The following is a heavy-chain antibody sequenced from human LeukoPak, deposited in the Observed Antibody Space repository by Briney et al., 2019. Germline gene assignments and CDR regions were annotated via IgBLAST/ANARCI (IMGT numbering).Heavy chain of an antibody. D-gene: IGHD3-3*01. CDR2: ISYDGSDE. J-gene: IGHJ4*02. V-gene: IGHV3-30*04. Sequence: PGGSLRLSCVASGLAFSSYSMHWVRQAPGKGLEWVGVISYDGSDEYYTDSVKGRFTISRDNSKNTAYLQMNSLRADDTAVYYCARDFTPEWFDIHWGQGTLVTVSS. CDR1: GLAFSSYS. CDR3: ARDFTPEWFDIH.